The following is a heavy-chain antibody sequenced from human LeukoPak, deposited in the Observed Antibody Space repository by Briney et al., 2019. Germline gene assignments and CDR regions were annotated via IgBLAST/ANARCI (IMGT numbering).Heavy chain of an antibody. D-gene: IGHD5-18*01. CDR2: NDPSDSET. CDR3: ARQTAMGRSGDY. V-gene: IGHV5-51*01. Sequence: GASLQISCQASGYSFTSYWIGWVRQMPGKGQEWMGINDPSDSETRYTPSFQGQVTISVDKSLTTADLQWNSLKASDTAMYYCARQTAMGRSGDYWGQGTLVTVSS. CDR1: GYSFTSYW. J-gene: IGHJ4*02.